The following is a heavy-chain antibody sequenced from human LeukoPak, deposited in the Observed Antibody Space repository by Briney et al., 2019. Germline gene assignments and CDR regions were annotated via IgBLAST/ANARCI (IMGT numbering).Heavy chain of an antibody. J-gene: IGHJ2*01. CDR3: AKMPYDSSGYYYTYWYFDL. Sequence: GGSLRLSCAASGFTFSSYAMSWVRQAPGKGLEWVSAISGSGGSTYYADSVKGRFTISRDNSKNTLYLQMNSRRAEDTAVYYCAKMPYDSSGYYYTYWYFDLWGRGTLVTVSS. CDR1: GFTFSSYA. D-gene: IGHD3-22*01. CDR2: ISGSGGST. V-gene: IGHV3-23*01.